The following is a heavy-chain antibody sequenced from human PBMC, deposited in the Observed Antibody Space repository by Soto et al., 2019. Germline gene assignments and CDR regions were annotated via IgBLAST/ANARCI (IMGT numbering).Heavy chain of an antibody. CDR1: GYSFAGYW. CDR2: IDPSDSQT. J-gene: IGHJ4*02. Sequence: GESLKISCKGSGYSFAGYWSTWARQKPGKGLEWRGRIDPSDSQTYYSTSFRGHVTISVTKSITTVFLQWSSLRASDTAMYYCARQIYDSDTGPNFQYYFDSWGQGTPVTVS. CDR3: ARQIYDSDTGPNFQYYFDS. D-gene: IGHD3-22*01. V-gene: IGHV5-10-1*01.